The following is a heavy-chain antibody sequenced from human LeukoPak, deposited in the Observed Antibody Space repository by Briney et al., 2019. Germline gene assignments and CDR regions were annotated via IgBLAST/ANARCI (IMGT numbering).Heavy chain of an antibody. CDR2: IKEDGSEK. J-gene: IGHJ4*02. Sequence: PGGSLRLSCAASGFTFTTYWMTWDRQAPGKGLEWVANIKEDGSEKYYVDSVKGRFTISRDNAKNSLYLQMNSLTAEDTAVYYCARDRDFYGSGSFFTYWGQGTLVTVSS. CDR1: GFTFTTYW. CDR3: ARDRDFYGSGSFFTY. D-gene: IGHD3-10*01. V-gene: IGHV3-7*05.